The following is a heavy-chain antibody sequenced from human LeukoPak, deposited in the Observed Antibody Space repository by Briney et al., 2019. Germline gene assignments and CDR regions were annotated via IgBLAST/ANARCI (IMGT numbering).Heavy chain of an antibody. J-gene: IGHJ4*02. V-gene: IGHV3-33*01. CDR1: GFSFSSNG. CDR3: GRLVGWDSDF. CDR2: IWYDGSNK. D-gene: IGHD2-15*01. Sequence: PGGSLRLSCAASGFSFSSNGMHCVRQAPGKGLEWVALIWYDGSNKYYADSVKGRFTISRDNSKNTLYLQMNSLRAEDTAVYYCGRLVGWDSDFWGQGTLVTVSS.